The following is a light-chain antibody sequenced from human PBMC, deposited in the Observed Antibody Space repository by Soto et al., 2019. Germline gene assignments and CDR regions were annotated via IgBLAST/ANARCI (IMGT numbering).Light chain of an antibody. CDR3: QQSFTPPIT. Sequence: IQMTQSPSSLSASVGDRITITCRASQSILGFLNWYQQKPGKPPQLLIHDTSTLQTGVPWRFSGIKSGSDFTLTISSLQIEDFATYYCQQSFTPPITFGQGTRLEIK. J-gene: IGKJ5*01. V-gene: IGKV1-39*01. CDR1: QSILGF. CDR2: DTS.